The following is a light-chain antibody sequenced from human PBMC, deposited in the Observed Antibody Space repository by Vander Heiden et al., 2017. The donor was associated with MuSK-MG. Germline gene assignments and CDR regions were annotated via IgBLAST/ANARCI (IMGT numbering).Light chain of an antibody. CDR1: QSINSN. Sequence: EIVMTQSPATLSVSPGERATLSCRASQSINSNLAWYQQKPGQAPRLLIYGASTRATGIPARFSGSGYGKEFILTISSRQSEDYAVYHCQQHQKWPLFTFGGGTKVDIK. CDR3: QQHQKWPLFT. V-gene: IGKV3-15*01. J-gene: IGKJ4*01. CDR2: GAS.